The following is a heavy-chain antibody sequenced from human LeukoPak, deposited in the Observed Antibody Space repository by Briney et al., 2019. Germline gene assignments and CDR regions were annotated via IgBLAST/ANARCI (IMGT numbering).Heavy chain of an antibody. J-gene: IGHJ4*02. V-gene: IGHV4-59*01. CDR2: IFYSGIT. Sequence: AAETLSLICTLSCRSISRYYWNWTRQPPGKGLECIGYIFYSGITNYNPSLKSRVTISVDTSKKQFSLKLTSVTAADTAVYYCARAPRRSGGSCCFDYWGQGTLVTVSS. CDR1: CRSISRYY. CDR3: ARAPRRSGGSCCFDY. D-gene: IGHD2-15*01.